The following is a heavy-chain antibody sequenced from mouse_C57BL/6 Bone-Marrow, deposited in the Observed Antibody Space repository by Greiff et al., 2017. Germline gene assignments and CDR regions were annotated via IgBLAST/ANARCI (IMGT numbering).Heavy chain of an antibody. CDR2: IYPGSGST. Sequence: QVQLQQPGAELVTPGASVKMSCKASGYTFTSYWLTWVKQRPGQGLEWIGDIYPGSGSTNYNEKFKSKATLTVDPSSSTAYMQLSSLTSEDSAVYYCARSDWFAYWGQGTLVTVSA. J-gene: IGHJ3*01. CDR3: ARSDWFAY. CDR1: GYTFTSYW. V-gene: IGHV1-55*01.